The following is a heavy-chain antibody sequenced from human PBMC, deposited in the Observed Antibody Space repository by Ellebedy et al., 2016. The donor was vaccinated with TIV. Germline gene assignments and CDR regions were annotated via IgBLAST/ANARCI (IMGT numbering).Heavy chain of an antibody. CDR2: MAFYGGT. CDR3: AGLSNNWSEFDS. Sequence: MPSETLSLTCSVSGGSITRNNFYWSWIRQSPGTGLEWIGSMAFYGGTFSTPSLYSRVSMSLFTSNNKFSLKLASMTAADTAIDYWAGLSNNWSEFDSWGQGTLVTVSS. D-gene: IGHD1-20*01. CDR1: GGSITRNNFY. J-gene: IGHJ4*02. V-gene: IGHV4-39*01.